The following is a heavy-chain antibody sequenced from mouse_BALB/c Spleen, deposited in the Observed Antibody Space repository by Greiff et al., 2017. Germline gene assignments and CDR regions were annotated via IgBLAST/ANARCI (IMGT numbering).Heavy chain of an antibody. CDR1: GFSLTSYG. Sequence: QVQLQQSGPGLVQPSQSLSITCTVSGFSLTSYGVHWVRQSPGKGLEWLGVIWSGGSTDYNAAFISRLSISKDNSKSQVFFKMNSLQADDTAIYYCASLYYDYRYWYFDVWGAGTTVTVSS. CDR2: IWSGGST. V-gene: IGHV2-4-1*01. D-gene: IGHD2-4*01. J-gene: IGHJ1*01. CDR3: ASLYYDYRYWYFDV.